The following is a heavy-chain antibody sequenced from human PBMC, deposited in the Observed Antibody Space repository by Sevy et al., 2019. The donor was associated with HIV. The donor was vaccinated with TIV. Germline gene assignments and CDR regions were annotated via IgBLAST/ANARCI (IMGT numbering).Heavy chain of an antibody. CDR3: TRITGASSSYAMDV. CDR2: IYSGGTT. V-gene: IGHV3-53*01. D-gene: IGHD6-25*01. Sequence: GGSLRLSCVASGLTVGSLSINWVRQAPGKGLEWVSLIYSGGTTFYSDSVKGRFTISGDKSNNTLDLQMSSLRAEDTAIYYCTRITGASSSYAMDVWGQGTTVTVSS. J-gene: IGHJ6*02. CDR1: GLTVGSLS.